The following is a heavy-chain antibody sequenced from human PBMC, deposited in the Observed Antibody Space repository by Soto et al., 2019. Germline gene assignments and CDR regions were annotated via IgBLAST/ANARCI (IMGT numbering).Heavy chain of an antibody. J-gene: IGHJ5*02. Sequence: PGGSLRLSCAASGFIFSGSDMHWVRQASGKGLEWVGRIRSKANSYATDYAASVKGRFTISRDDSKNTAYLQMNSLKFEDTAVYYCTRLYSSPNWFDPWGQGTLVTVSS. CDR2: IRSKANSYAT. V-gene: IGHV3-73*01. CDR3: TRLYSSPNWFDP. D-gene: IGHD3-22*01. CDR1: GFIFSGSD.